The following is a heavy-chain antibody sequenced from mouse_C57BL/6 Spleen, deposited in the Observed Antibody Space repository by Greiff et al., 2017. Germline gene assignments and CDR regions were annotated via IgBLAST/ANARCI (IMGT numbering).Heavy chain of an antibody. Sequence: QVQLQQSGAELARPGASVKLSCKASGYTFTSYGISWVKQRTGQGLEWIGEIYPRSGNTYYNEKFKGKATLTADKSSSTAYMELRSLTSEDSAVYFGARGYYGSSYWYFDVWGTGTTVTVAS. CDR3: ARGYYGSSYWYFDV. V-gene: IGHV1-81*01. CDR1: GYTFTSYG. CDR2: IYPRSGNT. D-gene: IGHD1-1*01. J-gene: IGHJ1*03.